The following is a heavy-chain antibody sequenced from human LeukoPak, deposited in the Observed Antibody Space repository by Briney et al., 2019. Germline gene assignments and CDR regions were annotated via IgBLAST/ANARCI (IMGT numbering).Heavy chain of an antibody. J-gene: IGHJ3*02. CDR3: AKASGYSYGYDAFDI. V-gene: IGHV3-23*01. Sequence: SGGSLRHSCAASGFTFSNYAMTWVRQAPGKGLECVSVISGSGDATNYADSVKGRFTISRDNSKNTLYLQMNSLRAEDTAIYYCAKASGYSYGYDAFDIWAKGQWSPSLQ. D-gene: IGHD5-18*01. CDR2: ISGSGDAT. CDR1: GFTFSNYA.